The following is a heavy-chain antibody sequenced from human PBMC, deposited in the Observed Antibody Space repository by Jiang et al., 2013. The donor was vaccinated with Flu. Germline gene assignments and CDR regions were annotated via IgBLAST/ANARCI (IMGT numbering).Heavy chain of an antibody. CDR2: LYYGGST. CDR3: AVLVGAGIGTFDV. CDR1: GNSISSSNYY. V-gene: IGHV4-39*07. D-gene: IGHD1-26*01. Sequence: GPGLVKSSETLSLTCFVSGNSISSSNYYWGWIRQPPGKGLDWIGSLYYGGSTFYKPSLGNRLTISLDTSKNEFSLKLTSVSAADTAIYYCAVLVGAGIGTFDVWGQGTMVTVSS. J-gene: IGHJ3*01.